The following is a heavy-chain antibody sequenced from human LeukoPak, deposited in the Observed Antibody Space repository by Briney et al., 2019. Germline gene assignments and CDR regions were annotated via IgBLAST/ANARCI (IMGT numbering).Heavy chain of an antibody. CDR3: ARYDNSGYYYGGVFDY. Sequence: SETLSLTCTVSGGSISSSSYYWGWVRQPPGEGLEWIVSVYFSGTTSYTPSRKGRVPIPVNIPKNQFSLKLTPWTPPDTAVYYCARYDNSGYYYGGVFDYWGQGPLVTVSS. V-gene: IGHV4-39*01. CDR1: GGSISSSSYY. CDR2: VYFSGTT. D-gene: IGHD3-22*01. J-gene: IGHJ4*02.